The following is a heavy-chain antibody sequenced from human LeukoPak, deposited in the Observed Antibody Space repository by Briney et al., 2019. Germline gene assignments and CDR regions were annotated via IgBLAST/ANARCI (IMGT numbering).Heavy chain of an antibody. Sequence: GGSLRLSCAASGFSFSNYAMTWVRQAPGKGLEWVSTISGSGDRTHYADSVKGRFTISRDNSKNTLYVQMNSLRAEDTAVYYCAKDIRSSWYYFQDWGQGTLVTVSS. CDR1: GFSFSNYA. CDR2: ISGSGDRT. J-gene: IGHJ1*01. V-gene: IGHV3-23*01. CDR3: AKDIRSSWYYFQD. D-gene: IGHD6-13*01.